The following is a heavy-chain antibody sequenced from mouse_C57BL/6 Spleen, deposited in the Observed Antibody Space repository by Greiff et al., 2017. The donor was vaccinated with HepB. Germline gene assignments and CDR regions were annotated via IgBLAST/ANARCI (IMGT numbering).Heavy chain of an antibody. CDR3: ARSGSSAWFAY. CDR1: GFTFSSYG. J-gene: IGHJ3*01. Sequence: EVHLVESGGDLVKPGGSLKLSCAASGFTFSSYGMSWVRQTPDKRLEWVATISSGGSYTYYPDSVKGRFTISRDNAKNTLYLQMSSLKSEDTAMYYCARSGSSAWFAYWGQGTLVTVSA. D-gene: IGHD1-1*01. CDR2: ISSGGSYT. V-gene: IGHV5-6*01.